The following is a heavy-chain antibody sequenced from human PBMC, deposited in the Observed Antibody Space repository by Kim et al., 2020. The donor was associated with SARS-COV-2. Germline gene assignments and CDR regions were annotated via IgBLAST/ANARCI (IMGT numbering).Heavy chain of an antibody. D-gene: IGHD5-18*01. CDR2: INPSGGST. J-gene: IGHJ6*02. CDR1: GYTFTSYY. Sequence: ASVKVSCKASGYTFTSYYMHWVRQAPGQGLEWMGIINPSGGSTSYAQKFQGRVTMTRDTSTSTVYMELSSLRSEDTAVYYCARDQKDGYSYGSYYYYYYGMDVWGQGTTVTVSS. V-gene: IGHV1-46*01. CDR3: ARDQKDGYSYGSYYYYYYGMDV.